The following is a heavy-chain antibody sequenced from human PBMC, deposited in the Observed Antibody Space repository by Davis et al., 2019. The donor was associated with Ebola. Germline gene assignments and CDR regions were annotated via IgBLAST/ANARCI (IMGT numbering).Heavy chain of an antibody. Sequence: ASVKVSCKASGYTFTGYYMHWVRQAPGQGLEWMGWINPSGGSTSYAQKFQGRVTITADESTSTAYMELSSLRSEDTAVYYCAREGYCSGGSCYSGAFDIWGQGTMVTVSS. CDR1: GYTFTGYY. CDR2: INPSGGST. V-gene: IGHV1-46*01. D-gene: IGHD2-15*01. J-gene: IGHJ3*02. CDR3: AREGYCSGGSCYSGAFDI.